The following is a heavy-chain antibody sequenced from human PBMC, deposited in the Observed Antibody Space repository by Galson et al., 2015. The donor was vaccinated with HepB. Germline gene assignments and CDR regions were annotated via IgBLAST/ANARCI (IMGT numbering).Heavy chain of an antibody. CDR1: GFRFRSYA. J-gene: IGHJ4*02. V-gene: IGHV3-30*18. CDR3: AKDGGSSSWYPNYYFDY. D-gene: IGHD6-13*01. CDR2: ISYDRNNK. Sequence: SLRLSCAASGFRFRSYAMTWVRQAPGKGLEWVAFISYDRNNKYYGDSVKGRFTISRDNSRNTLSLQMNSLRTEDTAVYYCAKDGGSSSWYPNYYFDYWGQGALLTVSS.